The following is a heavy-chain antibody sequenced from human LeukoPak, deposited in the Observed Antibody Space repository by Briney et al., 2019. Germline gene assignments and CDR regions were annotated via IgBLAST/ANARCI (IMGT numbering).Heavy chain of an antibody. CDR1: GFTFSRYW. CDR2: ISPDGSTT. CDR3: ARGRYNWRGEGENWFDP. D-gene: IGHD1-20*01. Sequence: GGSLRLSCAASGFTFSRYWMHWVRQAPGKGLMWVSRISPDGSTTLYADSVKGRFTISRDNAKDTLYLQMNSLRAEDTAVYYCARGRYNWRGEGENWFDPWGQGTLVSVSS. J-gene: IGHJ5*02. V-gene: IGHV3-74*03.